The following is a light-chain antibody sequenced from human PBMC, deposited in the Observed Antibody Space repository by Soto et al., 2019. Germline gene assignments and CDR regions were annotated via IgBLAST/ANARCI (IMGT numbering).Light chain of an antibody. Sequence: DIVLTQSPSTLSLSPGERATLSCRASQSVGSYLTWYQQKPGQAPRLLIFATSNRATGVPARFSGSGSGTDVTPPISSLVPEEVAVNYCRQHTNRPPITFGQGTRLEIK. V-gene: IGKV3-11*01. CDR3: RQHTNRPPIT. J-gene: IGKJ5*01. CDR1: QSVGSY. CDR2: ATS.